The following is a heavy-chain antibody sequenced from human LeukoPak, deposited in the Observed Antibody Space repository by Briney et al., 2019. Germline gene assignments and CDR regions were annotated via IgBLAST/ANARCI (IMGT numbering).Heavy chain of an antibody. V-gene: IGHV3-23*01. Sequence: GGSLRLSCAPSGFTFSSYAMSGVRQAPGKGLEWVSDISGSGGGTYYADSVKGRFTISRDNAKNTLDLQMNSLRAEDTAVYYCAKALREYSNGDAFDIWGQGTMVTVSS. J-gene: IGHJ3*02. D-gene: IGHD5-18*01. CDR2: ISGSGGGT. CDR1: GFTFSSYA. CDR3: AKALREYSNGDAFDI.